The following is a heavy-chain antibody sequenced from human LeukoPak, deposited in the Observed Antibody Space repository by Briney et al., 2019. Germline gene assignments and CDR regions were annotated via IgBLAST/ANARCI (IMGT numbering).Heavy chain of an antibody. J-gene: IGHJ5*02. CDR3: ARDRSTVTNWFDP. V-gene: IGHV1-69*13. D-gene: IGHD4-17*01. Sequence: SVKVSCKASGGTFSSYAISWVRQAPGQGLEWMGGIIPIFGTANYAQKFQSRVTITADESTSTAYMELSSLRSEDTAVYYCARDRSTVTNWFDPWGQGTLVTVSS. CDR1: GGTFSSYA. CDR2: IIPIFGTA.